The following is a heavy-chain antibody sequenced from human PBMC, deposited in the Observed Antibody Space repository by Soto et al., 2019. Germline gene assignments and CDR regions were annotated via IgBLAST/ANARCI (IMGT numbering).Heavy chain of an antibody. V-gene: IGHV2-5*02. CDR3: ARVGYCSGGSCYQDGMDV. CDR2: IYWDDDK. CDR1: GFSLSTSGVG. J-gene: IGHJ6*02. D-gene: IGHD2-15*01. Sequence: QITLKESGPTLVKPTQTLTLTCTFSGFSLSTSGVGVGWIRQPPGKALEWLALIYWDDDKRYSPSLKSRLTITKDTSKTQVVLTMTNMDPVDTATYYCARVGYCSGGSCYQDGMDVWGQGTTVTASS.